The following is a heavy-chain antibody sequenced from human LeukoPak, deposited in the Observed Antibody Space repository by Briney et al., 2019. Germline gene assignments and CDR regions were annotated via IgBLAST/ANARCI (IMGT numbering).Heavy chain of an antibody. Sequence: SVKVSCKASGGTFSSYAISWVRQAPGQGLEWMGGIIPIFGTANYAQKFQGRVTITTDESTSTAYMELSSLRSEDTAVYYCARPLFEYSSSSGPGDYYYYMDVWGKGTTVTVSS. D-gene: IGHD6-6*01. CDR1: GGTFSSYA. V-gene: IGHV1-69*05. CDR3: ARPLFEYSSSSGPGDYYYYMDV. CDR2: IIPIFGTA. J-gene: IGHJ6*03.